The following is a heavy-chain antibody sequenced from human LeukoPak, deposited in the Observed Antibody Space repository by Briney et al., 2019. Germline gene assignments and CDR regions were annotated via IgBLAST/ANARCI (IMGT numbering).Heavy chain of an antibody. CDR3: ARGLGSSSYYAP. CDR2: INPSGGNT. Sequence: ASVKVSCKASGYTFTSYYKHWVRQAPGQGLEWMGIINPSGGNTNYVQKFQGRVTMTRDTSTSTVYMELSSLRSEDTAVYYCARGLGSSSYYAPWGQGTLVTVSS. CDR1: GYTFTSYY. J-gene: IGHJ5*02. V-gene: IGHV1-46*01. D-gene: IGHD3-22*01.